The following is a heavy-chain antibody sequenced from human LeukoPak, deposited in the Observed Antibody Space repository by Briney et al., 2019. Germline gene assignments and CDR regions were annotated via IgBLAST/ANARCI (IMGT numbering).Heavy chain of an antibody. J-gene: IGHJ6*03. V-gene: IGHV1-69*13. Sequence: SVKVSCKASGGTFSSYAISWVRQAPGQGLEWMGGIIPIFGTANYAQKFQGRVTITADESTSTAYMELSSLRSEDTAVYYCARVSSGWYAYYYYYMDVWGKGTTVTVSS. CDR3: ARVSSGWYAYYYYYMDV. CDR2: IIPIFGTA. CDR1: GGTFSSYA. D-gene: IGHD6-19*01.